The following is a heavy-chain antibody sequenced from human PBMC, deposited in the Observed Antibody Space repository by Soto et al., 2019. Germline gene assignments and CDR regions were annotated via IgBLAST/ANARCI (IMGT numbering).Heavy chain of an antibody. CDR3: ARGDGDYYDGNGYLGRH. J-gene: IGHJ4*02. D-gene: IGHD3-22*01. V-gene: IGHV3-74*01. CDR2: IKSDGSGT. CDR1: GFTFSSYW. Sequence: EVQLVESGGGSVQPGGSLRLSCAASGFTFSSYWMHWVRQAPGKGLVWVSRIKSDGSGTYYADSVKGRLTISRDNAKNTLYLQMNSLRGEDTAVYYCARGDGDYYDGNGYLGRHWGQGPLVTVSS.